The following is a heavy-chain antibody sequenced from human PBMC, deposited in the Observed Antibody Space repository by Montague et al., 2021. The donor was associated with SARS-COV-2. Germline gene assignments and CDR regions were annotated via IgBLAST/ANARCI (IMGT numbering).Heavy chain of an antibody. V-gene: IGHV3-7*01. J-gene: IGHJ4*02. CDR1: GFTFSNYW. D-gene: IGHD3-10*01. CDR2: IKPDGSGQ. CDR3: ARSLFSSGSF. Sequence: SLRLSCAASGFTFSNYWMNWARQAPGKGLEWVASIKPDGSGQNYVDSVKGRFTISRDNAKKSLYLQMNSLRVDDTAVYYCARSLFSSGSFWGQGTLVTVSS.